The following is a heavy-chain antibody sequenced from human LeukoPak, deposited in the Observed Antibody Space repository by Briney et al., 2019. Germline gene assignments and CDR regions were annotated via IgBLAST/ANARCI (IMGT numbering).Heavy chain of an antibody. J-gene: IGHJ3*02. CDR3: ARAPVIFGSGTQDAFDI. Sequence: GGSLRLSCGASGFTFSRYTMNWVRQAPGKGLEWVASISTSSIYKYYGDPVKGRFTISRDNSGNSVYLQMDSLRAEDTAVYYCARAPVIFGSGTQDAFDIWGQGTMVTVSS. CDR2: ISTSSIYK. V-gene: IGHV3-21*01. CDR1: GFTFSRYT. D-gene: IGHD3-10*01.